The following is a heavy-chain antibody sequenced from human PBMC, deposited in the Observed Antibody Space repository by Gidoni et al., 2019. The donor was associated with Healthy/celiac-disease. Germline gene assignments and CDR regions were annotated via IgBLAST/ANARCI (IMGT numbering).Heavy chain of an antibody. D-gene: IGHD3-10*01. V-gene: IGHV3-9*01. CDR2: ISWNSGSI. J-gene: IGHJ4*02. CDR3: AKEADGYYYGSGGYFDY. CDR1: GFTFDDYA. Sequence: EVQLVESGGGLVQPGRSLRLSCAASGFTFDDYAMHWVRQAPGKGLEWVSGISWNSGSIGYADSVKGRFTISRDNAKNSLYLQMNSLRAEDTALYYCAKEADGYYYGSGGYFDYWGQGTLVTVSS.